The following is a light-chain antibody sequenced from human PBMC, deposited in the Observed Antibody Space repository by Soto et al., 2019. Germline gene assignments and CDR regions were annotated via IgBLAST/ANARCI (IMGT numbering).Light chain of an antibody. Sequence: EVVLTQSPGTLSLSPGERATLSCRASRSVSSSYLAWYQQKPGQAPRLLIFGASSRATGIPDRFSGSGSGTDFTLTISRLETEDFAVYYCQHYATSPRTFGQGTKVEIK. CDR1: RSVSSSY. J-gene: IGKJ1*01. V-gene: IGKV3-20*01. CDR2: GAS. CDR3: QHYATSPRT.